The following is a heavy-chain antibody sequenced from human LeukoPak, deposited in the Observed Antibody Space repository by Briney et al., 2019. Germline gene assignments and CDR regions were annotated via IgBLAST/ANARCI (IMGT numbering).Heavy chain of an antibody. CDR1: GFTFSNYG. V-gene: IGHV3-30*02. D-gene: IGHD3-3*01. CDR3: VRGPLMYDFWSATFDY. Sequence: HPGGSLRLSCAASGFTFSNYGMYWVRQAPGKGLEWVAFIRYDGSDKYYADSVKGRFTMSRDNSKNTLYLQMDSLRPEDTAVYYCVRGPLMYDFWSATFDYWGQGILVTVSS. J-gene: IGHJ4*02. CDR2: IRYDGSDK.